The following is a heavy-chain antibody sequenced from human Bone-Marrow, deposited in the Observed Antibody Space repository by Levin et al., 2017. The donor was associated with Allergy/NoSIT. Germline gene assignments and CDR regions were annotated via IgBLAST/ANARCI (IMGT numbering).Heavy chain of an antibody. CDR3: ARVSNYYRSGSYRDYYGMDV. Sequence: LSCTVSGGSISSGGHYWSWIRQYPGKGLEWIGYMYYSGSTYYNPSLESRVTISLDTSKNQFSLKLTSVTAADTAVYYCARVSNYYRSGSYRDYYGMDVWGQGTTVTVSS. CDR2: MYYSGST. V-gene: IGHV4-31*03. CDR1: GGSISSGGHY. D-gene: IGHD3-10*01. J-gene: IGHJ6*02.